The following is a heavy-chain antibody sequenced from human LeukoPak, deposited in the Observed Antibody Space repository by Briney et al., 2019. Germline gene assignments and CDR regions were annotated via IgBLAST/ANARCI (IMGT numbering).Heavy chain of an antibody. Sequence: SETLSLTCTVSGYSISSGYYWGWIRQPPGKGLEWIGSIYHSGSTYYSPSLKSRDTISVDTSKNQFSLKLSSVTAADTAVYYCASIAAPDPFDYWGQGTLVTVSS. V-gene: IGHV4-38-2*02. CDR3: ASIAAPDPFDY. J-gene: IGHJ4*02. CDR1: GYSISSGYY. CDR2: IYHSGST. D-gene: IGHD6-6*01.